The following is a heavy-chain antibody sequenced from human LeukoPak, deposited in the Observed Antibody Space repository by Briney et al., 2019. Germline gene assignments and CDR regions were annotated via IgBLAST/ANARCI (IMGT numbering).Heavy chain of an antibody. CDR1: GFTFSSYS. V-gene: IGHV3-21*01. CDR3: ARTGSYPNTYDY. Sequence: GGSLRLSCAASGFTFSSYSMNWVRQAPGKGLEWVSSISNSSSYIYYADSVKGRFTISRDNAKNSLYLQMNSLRAEDTAVYYCARTGSYPNTYDYWGQGTLVTVSS. J-gene: IGHJ4*02. CDR2: ISNSSSYI. D-gene: IGHD1-26*01.